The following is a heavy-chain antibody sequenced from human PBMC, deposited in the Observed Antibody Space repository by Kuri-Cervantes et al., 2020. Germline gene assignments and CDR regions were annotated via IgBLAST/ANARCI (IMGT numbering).Heavy chain of an antibody. V-gene: IGHV3-11*04. CDR2: ISGRDSTI. CDR1: GFTFSDYY. CDR3: ARGKIAGRFIFDS. J-gene: IGHJ4*02. Sequence: GGSLRLSCAASGFTFSDYYMSWIRQAPGKGLEWVSYISGRDSTIHYADSVKGRFTVSRDNAKNSLYLQMNGLRAEDTAVYYCARGKIAGRFIFDSWGQGTLVTVSS. D-gene: IGHD6-13*01.